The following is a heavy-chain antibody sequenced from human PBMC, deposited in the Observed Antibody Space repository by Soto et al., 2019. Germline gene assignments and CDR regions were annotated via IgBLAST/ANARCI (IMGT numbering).Heavy chain of an antibody. D-gene: IGHD6-19*01. Sequence: LRLSCAASGFTFSSYGMHWVRQAPGKWLEWVAVIWYDGSNKYYADSVKGRFTISRDNSKNTLYLQMNSLRAEDTAVYYCARDRAVAGIFDYWGQGTLVTVSS. CDR1: GFTFSSYG. V-gene: IGHV3-33*01. J-gene: IGHJ4*02. CDR3: ARDRAVAGIFDY. CDR2: IWYDGSNK.